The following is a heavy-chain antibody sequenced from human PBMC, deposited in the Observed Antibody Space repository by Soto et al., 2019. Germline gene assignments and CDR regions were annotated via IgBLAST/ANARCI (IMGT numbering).Heavy chain of an antibody. Sequence: QVQLQESGPGLVKPSGTLSLTCTVSGGSVSSGNHYWSWIRQPPGKELEFIAYVFYSGSDNYNPPLKSRVTTSIDTSKNQFSLNLRSVTAADTAVYYCARGRGYGYGIDYWGQGTLVTVSS. J-gene: IGHJ4*02. CDR1: GGSVSSGNHY. CDR2: VFYSGSD. CDR3: ARGRGYGYGIDY. V-gene: IGHV4-61*01. D-gene: IGHD5-18*01.